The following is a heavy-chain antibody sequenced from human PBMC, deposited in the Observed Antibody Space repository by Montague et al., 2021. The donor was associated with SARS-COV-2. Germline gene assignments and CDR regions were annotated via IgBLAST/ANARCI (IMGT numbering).Heavy chain of an antibody. CDR1: GFTFSSYA. V-gene: IGHV3-30*04. Sequence: SLRLSCAASGFTFSSYAMHWVRQAPGKGLEWVAVISYDGSNKYYADSVKGRFTISRDNSKNTLYLQMNSLRAEDTAVYYCARDSGGLFDYWGQGTLVTVSS. J-gene: IGHJ4*02. CDR3: ARDSGGLFDY. D-gene: IGHD3-16*01. CDR2: ISYDGSNK.